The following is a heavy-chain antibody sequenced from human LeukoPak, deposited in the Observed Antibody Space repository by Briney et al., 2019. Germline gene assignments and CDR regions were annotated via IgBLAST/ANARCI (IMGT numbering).Heavy chain of an antibody. CDR1: GGSISSSSYY. D-gene: IGHD6-13*01. J-gene: IGHJ5*02. V-gene: IGHV4-39*07. Sequence: SETLSLTCTVSGGSISSSSYYWGWIRQPPGKGLEWIGSIYYSGSTYYNPSLKSRVTISVDTSKNQFSLKLSSVTAADTAVYYCARVRQQLVNWFDPWGQGTLVTVSS. CDR2: IYYSGST. CDR3: ARVRQQLVNWFDP.